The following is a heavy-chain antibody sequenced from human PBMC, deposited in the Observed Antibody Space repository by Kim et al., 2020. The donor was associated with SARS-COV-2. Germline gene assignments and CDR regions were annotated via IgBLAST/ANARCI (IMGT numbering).Heavy chain of an antibody. CDR3: AVEGLSRGDGWGLAY. Sequence: GGSLRLSCAASGFSVSHNNMDWVRQAPGKGLEWVSAIYSGGSTFHSDSVGGRFTISSDDSGSTLYFQMNIMLTDDTAADYCAVEGLSRGDGWGLAYWGQG. J-gene: IGHJ4*02. D-gene: IGHD6-19*01. V-gene: IGHV3-53*01. CDR1: GFSVSHNN. CDR2: IYSGGST.